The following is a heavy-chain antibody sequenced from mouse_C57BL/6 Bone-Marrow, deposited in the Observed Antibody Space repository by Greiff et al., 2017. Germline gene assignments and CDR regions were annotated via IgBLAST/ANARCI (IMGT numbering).Heavy chain of an antibody. Sequence: QVHVKQPGAELVKPGASVKMSCKASGYTFTSYWITWVKQRPGQGLEWIGDIYPGSGSTNYNEKFKSKATLTVDTSSSTAYMQLSSLTSEDSAVYYCAREELCPYYFDYWGQGTTLTVSS. CDR3: AREELCPYYFDY. V-gene: IGHV1-55*01. J-gene: IGHJ2*01. CDR1: GYTFTSYW. CDR2: IYPGSGST. D-gene: IGHD1-1*02.